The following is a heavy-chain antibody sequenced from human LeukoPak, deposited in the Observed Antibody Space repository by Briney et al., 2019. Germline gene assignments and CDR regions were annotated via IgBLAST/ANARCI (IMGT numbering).Heavy chain of an antibody. CDR1: GFTFSDYY. J-gene: IGHJ5*02. V-gene: IGHV3-11*01. D-gene: IGHD3-10*01. CDR2: ISSSGSTI. Sequence: GGSLRLSCAASGFTFSDYYMSWIRQAPGKGLEWVSYISSSGSTIYYADSVKGRFTISRDNAKNSLYLQMNSLRAEDTAVYYCASTLFYGSGSYYRYNWFDPWDQGTLVTVSS. CDR3: ASTLFYGSGSYYRYNWFDP.